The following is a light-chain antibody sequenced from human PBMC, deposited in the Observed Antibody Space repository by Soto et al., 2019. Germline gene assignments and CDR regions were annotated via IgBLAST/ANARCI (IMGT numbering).Light chain of an antibody. CDR2: EVS. V-gene: IGLV2-8*01. J-gene: IGLJ3*02. Sequence: QSALTQPPSASGSPGQSVTISCTGTSSDVGDYNYVSWYQQHPGKAPKRMIYEVSKRPSGVPDRFSGSKSGNTASLTVSGLQAEDGADYYCSSYAGSNNWVFGGGTKLTVL. CDR3: SSYAGSNNWV. CDR1: SSDVGDYNY.